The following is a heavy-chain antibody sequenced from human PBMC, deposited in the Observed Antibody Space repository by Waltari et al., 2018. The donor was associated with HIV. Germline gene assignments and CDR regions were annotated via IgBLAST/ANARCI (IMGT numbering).Heavy chain of an antibody. D-gene: IGHD4-17*01. J-gene: IGHJ3*02. Sequence: QVTLRESGPALVKPTQTLTLTCTFSGFSLSTSGMCVSWIRQPPGKALEWLARIDWDDDKYYSTSLKTRLTISKDTSKNQVVLTMTNMDPVDTATYYCARISVDYGDYAGAFDIWGQGTMVTVSS. CDR3: ARISVDYGDYAGAFDI. CDR2: IDWDDDK. V-gene: IGHV2-70*15. CDR1: GFSLSTSGMC.